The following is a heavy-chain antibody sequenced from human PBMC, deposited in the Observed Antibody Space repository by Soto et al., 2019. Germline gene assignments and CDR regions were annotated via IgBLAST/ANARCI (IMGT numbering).Heavy chain of an antibody. CDR1: GFTFSNYW. J-gene: IGHJ4*02. Sequence: EVQLVESGGGLVQPGGSLRLSCAASGFTFSNYWMHWVRQAPGKGLVWVSRINSDGSTTSHADSVKGRFTISRDNATNTLYLQMNSLRAEDTAVYYCARLPGYSTGWTPFDFWGQGTQVTVSS. CDR3: ARLPGYSTGWTPFDF. D-gene: IGHD6-19*01. CDR2: INSDGSTT. V-gene: IGHV3-74*01.